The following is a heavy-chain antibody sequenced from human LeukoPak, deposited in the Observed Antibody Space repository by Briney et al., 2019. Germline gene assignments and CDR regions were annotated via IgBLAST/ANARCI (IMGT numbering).Heavy chain of an antibody. CDR3: ARESIAARLLFDY. D-gene: IGHD6-6*01. V-gene: IGHV1-46*01. CDR2: INPSGGST. J-gene: IGHJ4*02. CDR1: GYTFTSYY. Sequence: GGSVRVSCKASGYTFTSYYMHWVRQAPGKGLEWMGIINPSGGSTSYAQTFQGRVTMTTDMSTSTVYMQLSSLRSEDTAVYYCARESIAARLLFDYWGQGTLVTVSS.